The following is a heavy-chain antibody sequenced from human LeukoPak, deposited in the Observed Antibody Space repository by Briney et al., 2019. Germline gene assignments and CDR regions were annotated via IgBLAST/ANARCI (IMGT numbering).Heavy chain of an antibody. Sequence: PSETLSLTCTVSGASINSSTYYWGWIRQPPGKGLEWIGSIYYSGSTYYNPSLKGRVTISVDTSKNQFSLKPSSVTAADTAVYYCARHSTEYQLLRWARDDYWGQGTLVTVSS. V-gene: IGHV4-39*01. CDR2: IYYSGST. J-gene: IGHJ4*02. CDR3: ARHSTEYQLLRWARDDY. D-gene: IGHD2-2*01. CDR1: GASINSSTYY.